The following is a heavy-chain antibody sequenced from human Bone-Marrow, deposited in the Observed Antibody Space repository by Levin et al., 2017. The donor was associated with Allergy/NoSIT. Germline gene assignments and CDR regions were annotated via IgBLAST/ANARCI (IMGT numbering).Heavy chain of an antibody. CDR3: ARETGGSRQHDY. CDR1: GGSISNYY. Sequence: GSLRLSCIVSGGSISNYYWSWIRQPAGKGLEWIGRIDTSGNTNYNPSLKSRVTLSVDTSKNQFSLKLTSVTAADTAVYYCARETGGSRQHDYWGQGTLVTVSS. J-gene: IGHJ4*02. D-gene: IGHD2-15*01. V-gene: IGHV4-4*07. CDR2: IDTSGNT.